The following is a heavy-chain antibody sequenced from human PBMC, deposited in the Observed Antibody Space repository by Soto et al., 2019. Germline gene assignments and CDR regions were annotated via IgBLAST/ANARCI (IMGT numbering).Heavy chain of an antibody. V-gene: IGHV4-30-4*01. CDR3: ARGRYCLTGRCFPNWFDS. CDR1: GDSISTVDYF. CDR2: IYKSTTT. Sequence: SETLSLTCSVSGDSISTVDYFWAWIRQPPGQALEYIGYIYKSTTTYYNPSFESRVAISLDTSKSQFSLNVTSVTAADTAGYFCARGRYCLTGRCFPNWFDSWGQGTLVTVSS. J-gene: IGHJ5*01. D-gene: IGHD2-15*01.